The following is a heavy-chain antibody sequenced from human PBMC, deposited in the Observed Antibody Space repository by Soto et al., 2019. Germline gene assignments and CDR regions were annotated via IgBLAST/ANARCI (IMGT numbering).Heavy chain of an antibody. D-gene: IGHD3-10*01. CDR3: ASEGGRCYFLDS. J-gene: IGHJ4*02. CDR2: VWYDGTTK. CDR1: GFIFSDYG. V-gene: IGHV3-33*01. Sequence: QVQLVESGGGVVQPGRYLRLSCAPSGFIFSDYGMHWVRQAPGRGLEWVSIVWYDGTTKYYADSVKGRFTISRDNLKNTLQLQMNNLRAEARAVYCCASEGGRCYFLDSWGQGTLVTVSS.